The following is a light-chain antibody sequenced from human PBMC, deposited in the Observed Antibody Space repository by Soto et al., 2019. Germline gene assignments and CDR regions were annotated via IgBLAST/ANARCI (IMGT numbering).Light chain of an antibody. CDR2: KVS. Sequence: DIVMTQTPLSSPVTLGQAASISCRSSQSLVHSDGNTYLSWFHQRPGQPPRVVIYKVSDRVSGVRERFSGSGAGTDFTLTISRVEAEDVGLYYCMPATHYTWTFGQGNKVEIK. V-gene: IGKV2-24*01. CDR3: MPATHYTWT. J-gene: IGKJ1*01. CDR1: QSLVHSDGNTY.